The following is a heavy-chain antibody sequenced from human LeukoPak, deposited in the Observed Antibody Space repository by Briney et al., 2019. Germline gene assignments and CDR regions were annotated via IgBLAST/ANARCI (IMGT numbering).Heavy chain of an antibody. CDR2: MNPNSGNT. CDR1: GYTFTSYD. V-gene: IGHV1-8*03. CDR3: AGGVFGLGELSFDY. Sequence: GASVKVSCKASGYTFTSYDINWVRQATGQGLEWMGWMNPNSGNTGYAQKFQGRVTITRNTSISTAYMELSSLRSEDTAVYYSAGGVFGLGELSFDYWGQGTLVTVSS. J-gene: IGHJ4*02. D-gene: IGHD3-16*02.